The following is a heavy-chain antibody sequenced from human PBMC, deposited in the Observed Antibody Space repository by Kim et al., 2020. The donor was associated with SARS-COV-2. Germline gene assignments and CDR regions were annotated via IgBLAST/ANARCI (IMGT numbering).Heavy chain of an antibody. CDR2: ISGSGGST. D-gene: IGHD3-10*01. CDR3: AYVATSGSYYMWFGSERGYFDY. J-gene: IGHJ4*02. CDR1: GFTFSSYA. Sequence: GGSLRLSCAASGFTFSSYAMSWVRQAPGKGLEWVSAISGSGGSTYYADSVKGRFTISRDNSKNTLYLQMNSLRAEDTAVYYCAYVATSGSYYMWFGSERGYFDYWGQGTLVTVSS. V-gene: IGHV3-23*01.